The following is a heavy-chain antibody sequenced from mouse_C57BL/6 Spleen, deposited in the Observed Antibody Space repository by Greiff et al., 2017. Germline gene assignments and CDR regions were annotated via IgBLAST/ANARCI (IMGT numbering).Heavy chain of an antibody. D-gene: IGHD2-1*01. Sequence: QVQLKESGTELVKPGASVKLSCKASGYTFTSYWMHWVKQRPGQGLEWIGNINPSNGGTNYNEKFKSKATLTVDKSSSTAYMQLSSLTSEDSAVYYCARGGGNLLGRGFDYWGQGTTLTVSS. CDR1: GYTFTSYW. V-gene: IGHV1-53*01. CDR3: ARGGGNLLGRGFDY. J-gene: IGHJ2*01. CDR2: INPSNGGT.